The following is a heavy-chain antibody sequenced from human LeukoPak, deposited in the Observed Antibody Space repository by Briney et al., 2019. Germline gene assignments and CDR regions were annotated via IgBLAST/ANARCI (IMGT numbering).Heavy chain of an antibody. J-gene: IGHJ4*02. D-gene: IGHD1-26*01. Sequence: GGSLGLSCVASGFTFSSYEMTWVRQAPGKGLECVSYNSGSGSTIKYADPVKGRFTISRDNAENSLFLQMNSLRADDTAVYYCARRTIVYGGSSLDYWGQGTLVAVSS. V-gene: IGHV3-48*03. CDR2: NSGSGSTI. CDR3: ARRTIVYGGSSLDY. CDR1: GFTFSSYE.